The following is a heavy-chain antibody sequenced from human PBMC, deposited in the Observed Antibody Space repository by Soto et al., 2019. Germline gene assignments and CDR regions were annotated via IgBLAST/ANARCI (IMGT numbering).Heavy chain of an antibody. J-gene: IGHJ6*02. Sequence: QVQLQESGPGLVRPSQTLSLTCTVSGGYISSGGYYWSWIRQHPGKGLEWIGYIYYSGSTYYNPSLKSLVTISVDTSKNQFSLKLSSVTAADTAVYYCARGGRRSPAMDVWGQWTTVTVSS. CDR1: GGYISSGGYY. V-gene: IGHV4-31*01. CDR2: IYYSGST. CDR3: ARGGRRSPAMDV.